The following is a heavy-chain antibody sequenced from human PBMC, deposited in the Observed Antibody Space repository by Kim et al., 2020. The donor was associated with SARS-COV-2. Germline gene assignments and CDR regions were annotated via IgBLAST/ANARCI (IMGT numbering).Heavy chain of an antibody. Sequence: GGSLRLSCAASGLTFSNSTFNWVRQAPGKGLEWVSYISSTSRTIKYADSVKGRFTISRDNAKSSLFLQMNSLRDEDTAVYYCARDPRGAPYSQGMDVWGQGTTVTVSS. CDR2: ISSTSRTI. V-gene: IGHV3-48*02. J-gene: IGHJ6*02. D-gene: IGHD2-15*01. CDR1: GLTFSNST. CDR3: ARDPRGAPYSQGMDV.